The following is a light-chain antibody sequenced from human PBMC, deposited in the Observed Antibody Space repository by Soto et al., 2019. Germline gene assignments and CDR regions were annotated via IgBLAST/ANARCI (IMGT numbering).Light chain of an antibody. V-gene: IGKV1-5*01. Sequence: DIQMTQSPSTLSASVGDRVTITCRASQSISTWLPWYQQKPGKAPNLLIYDASSLERGVPSRFSGSGSGTEFTLNISSLQPDDFATYYCQQYNRYTFGQGTKLEIK. CDR1: QSISTW. CDR3: QQYNRYT. CDR2: DAS. J-gene: IGKJ2*01.